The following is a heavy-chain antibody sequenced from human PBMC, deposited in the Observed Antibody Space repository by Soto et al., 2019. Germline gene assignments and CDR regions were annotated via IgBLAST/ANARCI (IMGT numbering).Heavy chain of an antibody. D-gene: IGHD3-10*01. CDR2: TYYSGST. Sequence: SETLSLTCTVSGGSISSYYWSWIRQPPGKGLEWIGYTYYSGSTNYNPSLKSRVTISVDTSKNQFSLKLSSVTAADTAVYYCARARRYYGSGSYFWFDPWGQGTLVTVSS. CDR3: ARARRYYGSGSYFWFDP. J-gene: IGHJ5*02. V-gene: IGHV4-59*01. CDR1: GGSISSYY.